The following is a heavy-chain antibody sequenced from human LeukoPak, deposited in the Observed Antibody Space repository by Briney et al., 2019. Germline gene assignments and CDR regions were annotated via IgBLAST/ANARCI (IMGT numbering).Heavy chain of an antibody. CDR2: IYYSGST. CDR3: ARHTAEKYNWFDR. CDR1: GGSISNYY. Sequence: KSSETLSLTCTVSGGSISNYYWSWIRQPPGKGLEWIGYIYYSGSTNYNPSLKSRVTISVDTSKNQFSLKLNSVTAADTAVYYCARHTAEKYNWFDRWGQGTLVTVSS. D-gene: IGHD5-24*01. J-gene: IGHJ5*02. V-gene: IGHV4-59*08.